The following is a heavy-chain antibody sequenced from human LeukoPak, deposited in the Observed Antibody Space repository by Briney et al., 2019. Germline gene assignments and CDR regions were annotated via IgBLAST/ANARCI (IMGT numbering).Heavy chain of an antibody. CDR1: GGSISSSSYY. Sequence: SETLSLTCTVSGGSISSSSYYWGWIRQPPGKGLEWIGSIYYSGSTYYNPSLKSRVTISVDTSKNQFSLKLSSETAADTAVYYCVRATRLYTFDYWGQGTLVTVSS. CDR3: VRATRLYTFDY. CDR2: IYYSGST. J-gene: IGHJ4*02. D-gene: IGHD3-16*02. V-gene: IGHV4-39*07.